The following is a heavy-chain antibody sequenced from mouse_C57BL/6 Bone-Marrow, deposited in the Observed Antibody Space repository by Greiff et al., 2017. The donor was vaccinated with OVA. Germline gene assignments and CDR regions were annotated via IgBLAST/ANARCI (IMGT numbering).Heavy chain of an antibody. CDR2: IYPRSGNT. CDR3: ARERGWLLPSDY. J-gene: IGHJ2*01. CDR1: GYTFTSYG. D-gene: IGHD2-3*01. Sequence: VKLMESGAELARPGASVKLSCKASGYTFTSYGISWVKQRTGQGLEWIGEIYPRSGNTYYNEKFKGKATLTADKSSSTAYMELRSLTSEDSAVYFCARERGWLLPSDYGGQGTTLTVSS. V-gene: IGHV1-81*01.